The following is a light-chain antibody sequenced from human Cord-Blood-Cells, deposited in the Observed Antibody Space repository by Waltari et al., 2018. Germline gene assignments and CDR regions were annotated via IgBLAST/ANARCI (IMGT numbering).Light chain of an antibody. V-gene: IGKV3-15*01. CDR3: QQYNNWPRT. Sequence: EIVMTQSPATLSVSQGERATISCRASQRVSSNLAWYQQKPGQAPRLLIYGASTRATGIPARFSGSGSGTEFTLTISSLQSEDFAVYYCQQYNNWPRTFGQGTKVEIK. J-gene: IGKJ1*01. CDR2: GAS. CDR1: QRVSSN.